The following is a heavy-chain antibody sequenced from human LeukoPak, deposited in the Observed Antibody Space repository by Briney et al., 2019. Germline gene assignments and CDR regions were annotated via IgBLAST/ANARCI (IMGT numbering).Heavy chain of an antibody. V-gene: IGHV1-8*01. CDR2: INPNRGNT. CDR1: GYTFSSYD. CDR3: ARVQWLAPQYYFDY. J-gene: IGHJ4*02. Sequence: GASVKVSCKASGYTFSSYDIHWVRQATGQGLEWIGWINPNRGNTGYAQQFQGRVTMTRNTSISIAYMELSSLRSEDTAVYYCARVQWLAPQYYFDYWGQGTLVTVSS. D-gene: IGHD6-19*01.